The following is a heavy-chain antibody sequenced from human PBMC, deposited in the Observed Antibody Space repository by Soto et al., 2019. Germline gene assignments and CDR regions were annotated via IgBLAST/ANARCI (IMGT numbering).Heavy chain of an antibody. CDR1: DFTFTNYC. Sequence: EVQLVESGGGLVKPGGSLRLSCAASDFTFTNYCMNWVRQAPGKGLEWVSSISSSSSYIFYAASVKGRFTISRDNAKSSLYLQMNSLTAEDTAVYFCARDRVVGATQTYFFDYWGQGTLVTVSS. D-gene: IGHD1-26*01. J-gene: IGHJ4*02. V-gene: IGHV3-21*01. CDR2: ISSSSSYI. CDR3: ARDRVVGATQTYFFDY.